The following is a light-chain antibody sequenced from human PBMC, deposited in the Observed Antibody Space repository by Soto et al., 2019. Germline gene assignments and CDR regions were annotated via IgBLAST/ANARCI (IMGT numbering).Light chain of an antibody. J-gene: IGKJ1*01. V-gene: IGKV1-17*03. CDR2: FAS. CDR3: LQYSRYPWT. Sequence: DIQMTQSPSAMSASVGDGVTITCRARQGISSYLAWFQQHPGKVPKRLIYFASSLQSGVPSRVSGSGSGTQFTLTISGLQPEDFATYYCLQYSRYPWTFGQGTKV. CDR1: QGISSY.